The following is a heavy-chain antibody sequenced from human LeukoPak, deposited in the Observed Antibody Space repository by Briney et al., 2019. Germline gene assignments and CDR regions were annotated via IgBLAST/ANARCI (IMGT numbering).Heavy chain of an antibody. Sequence: PGGSLRLSCAASGFTFSSYAMSWFRQAPGKGLEWVSAISGSGGSTYYADSVKGRFTISRDNSKNTLYLQMNSLRAEDTAVYYCASDYDSSGYYRSPIDYWGQGTLVTVSS. J-gene: IGHJ4*02. CDR3: ASDYDSSGYYRSPIDY. D-gene: IGHD3-22*01. CDR1: GFTFSSYA. CDR2: ISGSGGST. V-gene: IGHV3-23*01.